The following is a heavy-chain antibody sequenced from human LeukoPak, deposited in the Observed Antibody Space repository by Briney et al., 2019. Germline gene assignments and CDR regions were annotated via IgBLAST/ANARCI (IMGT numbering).Heavy chain of an antibody. J-gene: IGHJ4*02. Sequence: ASVKVSCKASGGTFSSYAISWVRQAPGQGLEWMGGIIPIFGTANYAQKLQGRVTMTTDTSTSTAYMELRSLRSDDTAVYYCARVHSVSRGTMIVVVITNGNYYFDYWGQGTLVTVSS. CDR3: ARVHSVSRGTMIVVVITNGNYYFDY. D-gene: IGHD3-22*01. V-gene: IGHV1-69*05. CDR2: IIPIFGTA. CDR1: GGTFSSYA.